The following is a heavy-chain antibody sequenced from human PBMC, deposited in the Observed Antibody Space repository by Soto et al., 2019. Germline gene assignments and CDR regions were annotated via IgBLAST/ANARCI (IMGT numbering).Heavy chain of an antibody. Sequence: QVQLVQSGAEVKKPGASVQVSCKASGYTFTAYYIHWVRQAPGEGLEWMAWINIYTGDAGLAPEFPGRVTVTRHPAINTVSMDLSGLRSDDTALYYCARGSTTVTPLGDYWGQGTLVSVSS. J-gene: IGHJ4*02. CDR3: ARGSTTVTPLGDY. V-gene: IGHV1-2*02. D-gene: IGHD4-17*01. CDR2: INIYTGDA. CDR1: GYTFTAYY.